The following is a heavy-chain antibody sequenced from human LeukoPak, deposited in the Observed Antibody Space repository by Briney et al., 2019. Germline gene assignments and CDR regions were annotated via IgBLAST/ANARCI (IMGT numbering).Heavy chain of an antibody. Sequence: PSETLSLTCTVSGGSISGTSYYWGWIRQPPGKGLEWIGSIYFSGGTYYNASLKSRVTISVDTSKNQFSLKLSSVTAADTAVYYCARQTGSGLFSLPGGQGTLVTVSS. CDR3: ARQTGSGLFSLP. CDR1: GGSISGTSYY. D-gene: IGHD3-10*01. CDR2: IYFSGGT. J-gene: IGHJ4*02. V-gene: IGHV4-39*01.